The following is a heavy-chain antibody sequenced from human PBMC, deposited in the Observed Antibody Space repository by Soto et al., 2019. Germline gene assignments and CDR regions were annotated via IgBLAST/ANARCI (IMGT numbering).Heavy chain of an antibody. J-gene: IGHJ4*02. Sequence: VKVSCKASGYTFTSYYMHWVRQAPGQGLEWMGIINPSGGSTSYAQKFQGRVTMTRDTSTSTVYMELSSLRSEDTAVYYCARGHSRGYYDSSGYYPFDYWGQGTLVTVSS. CDR3: ARGHSRGYYDSSGYYPFDY. D-gene: IGHD3-22*01. CDR1: GYTFTSYY. V-gene: IGHV1-46*01. CDR2: INPSGGST.